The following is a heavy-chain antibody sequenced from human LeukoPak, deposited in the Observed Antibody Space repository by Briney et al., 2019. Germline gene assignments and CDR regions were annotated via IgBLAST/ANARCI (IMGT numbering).Heavy chain of an antibody. CDR3: AKDERGEYYDILTGYYPQTFDY. V-gene: IGHV3-23*01. D-gene: IGHD3-9*01. CDR2: ISTSGGST. Sequence: GASLLLSCAASGFSVGSYAMSWGRPAPGKGLEWVSAISTSGGSTYYADSVRGRFTISRDISKNTLYMQMSSMRVEDTAVYYCAKDERGEYYDILTGYYPQTFDYWGQGTLVTVSS. J-gene: IGHJ4*02. CDR1: GFSVGSYA.